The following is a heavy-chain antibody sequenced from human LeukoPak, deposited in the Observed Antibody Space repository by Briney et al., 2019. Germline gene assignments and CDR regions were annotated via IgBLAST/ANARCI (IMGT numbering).Heavy chain of an antibody. D-gene: IGHD4-23*01. CDR2: IFSSGSYI. CDR3: AKVPHYGGNSPYFDS. CDR1: GFTFNSYT. Sequence: GGSLRLSCAASGFTFNSYTMNWVRQAPGKGLEWVSSIFSSGSYIYYTDSVKGRFTISRDNSKGTLYLQMNSLRAEDTAVYYCAKVPHYGGNSPYFDSWGQGTLVTVSS. V-gene: IGHV3-21*04. J-gene: IGHJ4*02.